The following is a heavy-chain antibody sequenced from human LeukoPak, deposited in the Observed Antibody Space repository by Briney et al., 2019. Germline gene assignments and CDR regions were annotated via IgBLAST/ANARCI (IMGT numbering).Heavy chain of an antibody. V-gene: IGHV3-9*01. Sequence: RSGGSLRLSCVTSGFTFDDYGFHWARQVPGRGLEWVSGIGYNGRDIGYADSVKGRFTIARDNTKRSLHLQMDGLRSEDTAFYYCARAKTPFTVGNYGGGPLGPWGQGTLVTVSS. CDR1: GFTFDDYG. CDR3: ARAKTPFTVGNYGGGPLGP. CDR2: IGYNGRDI. D-gene: IGHD3-16*01. J-gene: IGHJ5*02.